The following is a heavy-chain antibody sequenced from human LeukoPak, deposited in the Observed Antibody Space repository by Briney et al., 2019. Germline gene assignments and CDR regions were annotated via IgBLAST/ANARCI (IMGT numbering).Heavy chain of an antibody. V-gene: IGHV5-51*01. Sequence: GESLKISCKGSGYSFTSYWIGWVRQMPGKGLEWMGGIYPGDSDTRYSPSFQGQVTISADRSLGTAYLQWNSLKASDTAMYYCARHPPEYYYDSSGYIYYYSGMDVWGQGTTVTVSS. D-gene: IGHD3-22*01. J-gene: IGHJ6*02. CDR1: GYSFTSYW. CDR2: IYPGDSDT. CDR3: ARHPPEYYYDSSGYIYYYSGMDV.